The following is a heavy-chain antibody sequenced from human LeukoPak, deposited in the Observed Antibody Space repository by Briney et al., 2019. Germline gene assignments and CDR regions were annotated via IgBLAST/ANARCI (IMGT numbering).Heavy chain of an antibody. D-gene: IGHD3-10*01. CDR3: ACPSYGSGSYAFDI. CDR1: GGSISSSNW. CDR2: SYHSGST. J-gene: IGHJ3*02. Sequence: SETLSLTCAVSGGSISSSNWWSWVRQPPGKGLEWIGESYHSGSTNYNPSLKSRVTISVDKSKNQFSLKLSSVTAADTAVYYCACPSYGSGSYAFDIWGQGTMVTVSS. V-gene: IGHV4-4*02.